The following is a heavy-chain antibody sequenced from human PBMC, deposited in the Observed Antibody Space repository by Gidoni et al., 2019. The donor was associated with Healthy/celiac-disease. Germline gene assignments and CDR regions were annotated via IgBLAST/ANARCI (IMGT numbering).Heavy chain of an antibody. CDR2: INPNSGGT. D-gene: IGHD6-19*01. Sequence: QVQLVQSGAEVKKPGASVKVSCKASGYTFTGYYMHWVRQAPGQGLEWMGWINPNSGGTNYAQKFQGRVTMTRDTSISTAYMELSRLRSDDTAVYYCARARYSSGGVGYMDVWGKGTTVTVSS. CDR1: GYTFTGYY. J-gene: IGHJ6*03. CDR3: ARARYSSGGVGYMDV. V-gene: IGHV1-2*02.